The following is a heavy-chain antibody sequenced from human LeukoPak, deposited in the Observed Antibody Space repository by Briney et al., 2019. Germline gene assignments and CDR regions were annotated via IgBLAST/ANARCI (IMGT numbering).Heavy chain of an antibody. CDR1: GGSLSGYY. V-gene: IGHV4-34*01. CDR3: ARGSSRYYYYDSRGAFDI. Sequence: SETLSLTCAVYGGSLSGYYWSWIRQPPGKGLEWIGEINHSGSTNYNPSLKSRVTISVDTSKNQFSLKLSSVTASDTAVYYCARGSSRYYYYDSRGAFDIWGQGTMVTVSS. CDR2: INHSGST. D-gene: IGHD3-22*01. J-gene: IGHJ3*02.